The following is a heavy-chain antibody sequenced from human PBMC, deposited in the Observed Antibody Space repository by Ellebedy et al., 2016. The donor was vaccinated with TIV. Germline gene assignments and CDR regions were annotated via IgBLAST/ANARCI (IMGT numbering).Heavy chain of an antibody. V-gene: IGHV1-24*01. Sequence: ASVKVSCXVSGYILTELSMHWVRQAPGKGLEWIGGFDPEGGETVYAQKFQGRVTMTEDTSTDTAYMELSRLTSEDTAVYYCAAYRLHLVRYYDWSYFDYWGQGTLVTVSS. CDR3: AAYRLHLVRYYDWSYFDY. CDR1: GYILTELS. D-gene: IGHD3-9*01. J-gene: IGHJ4*02. CDR2: FDPEGGET.